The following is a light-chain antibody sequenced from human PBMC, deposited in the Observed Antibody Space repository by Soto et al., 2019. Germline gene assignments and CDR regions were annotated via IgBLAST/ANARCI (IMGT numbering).Light chain of an antibody. J-gene: IGKJ5*01. CDR3: QQYAVSPIT. V-gene: IGKV3-20*01. Sequence: EIVLTQSPVTLSLSPGEGATLSCRASQTVSKNYLAWYQQKAGQAPRLVIYAASTRATGIPDRFSGSGSGTDFTLNISRLEPEDFEVFYCQQYAVSPITFGQGTRLEIK. CDR2: AAS. CDR1: QTVSKNY.